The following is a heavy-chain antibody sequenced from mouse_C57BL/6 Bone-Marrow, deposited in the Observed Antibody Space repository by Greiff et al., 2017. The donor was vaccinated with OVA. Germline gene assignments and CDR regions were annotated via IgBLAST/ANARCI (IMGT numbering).Heavy chain of an antibody. CDR2: INPGSGGT. V-gene: IGHV1-54*01. J-gene: IGHJ3*01. CDR3: ARGNYYSNSAWFAY. CDR1: GYAFTNYL. D-gene: IGHD2-5*01. Sequence: QVQLQQSGAELVRPGTSVKVSCKASGYAFTNYLIEWVKQRPGQGLEWIGVINPGSGGTNYNEKFKGKATLTADTSSSTAYMQLSSLTSEDSAVYFCARGNYYSNSAWFAYWGQGTLVTVSA.